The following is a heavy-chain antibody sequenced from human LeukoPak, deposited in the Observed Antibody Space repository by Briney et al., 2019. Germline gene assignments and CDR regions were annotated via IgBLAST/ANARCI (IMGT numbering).Heavy chain of an antibody. J-gene: IGHJ6*03. V-gene: IGHV4-34*01. D-gene: IGHD2-2*01. CDR3: ARSGVVPASLYYYYYYMDV. CDR1: GGSFSGYY. CDR2: INHSGST. Sequence: SETLSLTCAVYGGSFSGYYWSWIRQPPGKGLEWIGEINHSGSTNYNPPLKSRVTISVDTSKNQFSLKLSSVTAADTAVYYCARSGVVPASLYYYYYYMDVWGKGTTVTVSS.